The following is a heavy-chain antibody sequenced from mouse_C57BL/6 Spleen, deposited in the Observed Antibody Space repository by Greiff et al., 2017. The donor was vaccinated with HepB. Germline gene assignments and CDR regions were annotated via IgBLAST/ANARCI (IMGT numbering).Heavy chain of an antibody. CDR1: GYAFSSYW. Sequence: VQLQQSGAELVKPGASVKISCKASGYAFSSYWMNWVKQRPGKGLEWIGQIYPGDGDTNYNGKFKGKATLTADKSSSTAYMQLSSLTSEDSAVYFCAREVTTVVARKNYFDYWGQGTTLTVSS. D-gene: IGHD1-1*01. CDR2: IYPGDGDT. J-gene: IGHJ2*01. V-gene: IGHV1-80*01. CDR3: AREVTTVVARKNYFDY.